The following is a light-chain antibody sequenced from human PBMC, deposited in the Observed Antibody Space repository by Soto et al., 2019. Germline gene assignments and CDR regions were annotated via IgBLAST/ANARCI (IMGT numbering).Light chain of an antibody. CDR1: SSDVGGYNY. V-gene: IGLV2-14*01. J-gene: IGLJ2*01. CDR3: SSYTSSSTLL. Sequence: QSVLTQPASVSGSPGQSITISCSGISSDVGGYNYVSWYQQHPGEAPKLLISEVSNRPSAISNRFSGSKSGNTASLTISGLQAEDEADYYCSSYTSSSTLLFGGGTKVTVL. CDR2: EVS.